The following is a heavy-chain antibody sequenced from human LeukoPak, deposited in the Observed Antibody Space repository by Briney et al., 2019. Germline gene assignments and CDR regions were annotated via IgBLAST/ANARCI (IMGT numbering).Heavy chain of an antibody. Sequence: PGGSLRLSCAASGFTFSSYAMHWVRQAPGKGLEWVAVISYDGSNKYYADSVKGRFTISRDNSKNTLYLQMNSLRAEDTAVYYCARSYYYDSSGYFPWGQGTLVTVSS. CDR1: GFTFSSYA. CDR2: ISYDGSNK. J-gene: IGHJ5*02. V-gene: IGHV3-30*04. CDR3: ARSYYYDSSGYFP. D-gene: IGHD3-22*01.